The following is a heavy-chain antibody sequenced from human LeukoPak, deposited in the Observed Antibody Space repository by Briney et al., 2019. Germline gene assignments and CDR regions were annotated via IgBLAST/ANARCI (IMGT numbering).Heavy chain of an antibody. J-gene: IGHJ4*02. CDR3: ARNYYDSSGYYGY. CDR1: GFTFSSYG. V-gene: IGHV3-21*01. Sequence: GGSLRLSCAASGFTFSSYGLNWVRQAPGKGLEWVSSISGSSNYIYYADSLKGRFTISRDNAKNSLYLQMNSLRAEDTAVYYCARNYYDSSGYYGYWGQGTLVTVSS. D-gene: IGHD3-22*01. CDR2: ISGSSNYI.